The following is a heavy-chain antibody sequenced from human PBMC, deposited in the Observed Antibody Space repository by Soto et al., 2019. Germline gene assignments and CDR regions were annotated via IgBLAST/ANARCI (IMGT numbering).Heavy chain of an antibody. CDR2: ISAYNGNT. D-gene: IGHD6-13*01. J-gene: IGHJ4*02. V-gene: IGHV1-18*01. CDR1: GYTFTSYG. Sequence: XSVKVSCKASGYTFTSYGISLVRQAPGQGLEWMGWISAYNGNTNYAQKLQGRVTMTTDTSTSTAYMELRRMRSDDTAVYYCARRHSSSWYSDYWGQGTLVTVSS. CDR3: ARRHSSSWYSDY.